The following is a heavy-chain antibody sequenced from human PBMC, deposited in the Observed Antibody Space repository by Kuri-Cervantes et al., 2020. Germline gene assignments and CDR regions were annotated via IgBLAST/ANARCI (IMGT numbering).Heavy chain of an antibody. V-gene: IGHV3-30*03. CDR1: GFTFSSYG. CDR3: AREGKLYYGMDV. J-gene: IGHJ6*02. CDR2: ISYDGSNK. Sequence: GESLKISCAASGFTFSSYGMHWVRKAPGKGLEWVAVISYDGSNKYYADSVKGRFTISRDNSKNTLYLQMNSLRAEDTAVYYCAREGKLYYGMDVWGQGTTVTVSS.